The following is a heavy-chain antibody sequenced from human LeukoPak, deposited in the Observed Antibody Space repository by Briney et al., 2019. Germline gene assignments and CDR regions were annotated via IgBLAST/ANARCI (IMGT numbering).Heavy chain of an antibody. CDR3: TRDAESFSFWSGYYY. V-gene: IGHV3-49*04. CDR2: IRSKAYGGTT. Sequence: PGRSLRLSCTASGFTFGDYAMSWVRQAPGKGLEWVGFIRSKAYGGTTEYAASVKGRFTISRDDSKSIAYLQMNSLKTEDTAVYYCTRDAESFSFWSGYYYWGQGTLVTVSS. CDR1: GFTFGDYA. J-gene: IGHJ4*02. D-gene: IGHD3-3*01.